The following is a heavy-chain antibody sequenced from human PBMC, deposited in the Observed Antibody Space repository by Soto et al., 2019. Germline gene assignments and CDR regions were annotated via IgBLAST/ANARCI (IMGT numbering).Heavy chain of an antibody. CDR3: ARAAGLLWFGELFFDY. Sequence: VRQAPGQGLEWMGGIIPIFGTANYAQKFQGRVTITADESTSTAYMELSSLRSEDTAVYYCARAAGLLWFGELFFDYWGQGTLVTVSS. V-gene: IGHV1-69*01. J-gene: IGHJ4*02. D-gene: IGHD3-10*01. CDR2: IIPIFGTA.